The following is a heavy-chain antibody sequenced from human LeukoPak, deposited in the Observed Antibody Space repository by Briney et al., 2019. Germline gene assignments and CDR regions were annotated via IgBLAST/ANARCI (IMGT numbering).Heavy chain of an antibody. Sequence: ASVKVSCKASGHTFTNYGITWVRQAPGQGLEWMGWISAYNGNTNYAQKFQGRVTMTTDTSTNTVYMELSRLRSDDTAVYYCARGTRPYCSSTSCLGDDYFDYWGQGTLVTVSS. J-gene: IGHJ4*02. CDR3: ARGTRPYCSSTSCLGDDYFDY. CDR2: ISAYNGNT. V-gene: IGHV1-18*01. CDR1: GHTFTNYG. D-gene: IGHD2-2*01.